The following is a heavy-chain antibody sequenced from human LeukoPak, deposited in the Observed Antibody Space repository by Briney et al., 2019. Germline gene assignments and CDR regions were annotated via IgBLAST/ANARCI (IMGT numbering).Heavy chain of an antibody. CDR2: INHSGST. CDR3: ARGLRRYLDRPPCWFVN. V-gene: IGHV4-34*01. J-gene: IGHJ5*02. Sequence: GEINHSGSTNYNPSLKSRVTISVDTSKNQFSLKLSSVTAADTAVYYCARGLRRYLDRPPCWFVNWGQGSLVSVSS. D-gene: IGHD3-9*01.